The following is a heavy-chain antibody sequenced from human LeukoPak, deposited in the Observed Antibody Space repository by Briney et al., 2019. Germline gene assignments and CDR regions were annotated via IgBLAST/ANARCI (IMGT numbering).Heavy chain of an antibody. Sequence: SETLSLTCTVSGGSISSYYWGWIRQPPGKGLEWIGNIYHSGITYYNHFNSSLKSRVTISIDTSKNQFSLRLTSVTAADTAVYFCATLVSTRYYFDYWGQGTLVTVSS. CDR3: ATLVSTRYYFDY. CDR1: GGSISSYY. V-gene: IGHV4-59*04. D-gene: IGHD5/OR15-5a*01. CDR2: IYHSGIT. J-gene: IGHJ4*02.